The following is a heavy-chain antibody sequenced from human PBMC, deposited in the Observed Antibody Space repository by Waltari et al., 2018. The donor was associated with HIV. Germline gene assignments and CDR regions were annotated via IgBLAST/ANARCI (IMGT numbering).Heavy chain of an antibody. D-gene: IGHD3-10*02. CDR3: ARASHYVEFSTFDGDYYFDV. V-gene: IGHV3-74*03. Sequence: VRLVESGGGSIKTGGSLRLSCAASGFSVSNHWMDWVRQGPGKGLVWVARINRGGTTREYSDAVKGRFVISRDNARNTVNLQLNSLRAEDTAVYFCARASHYVEFSTFDGDYYFDVWGRGTRVAVSS. J-gene: IGHJ4*01. CDR2: INRGGTTR. CDR1: GFSVSNHW.